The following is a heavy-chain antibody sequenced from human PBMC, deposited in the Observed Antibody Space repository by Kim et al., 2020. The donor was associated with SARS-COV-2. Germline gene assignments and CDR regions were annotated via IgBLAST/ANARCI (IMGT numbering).Heavy chain of an antibody. V-gene: IGHV1-69*06. CDR3: TRDPAEFCGDGCYQKLRS. Sequence: SVKVSCKTSRESFSCYAIAWVRLAPGQGLEWLGRVTPYLGTTDYARKFQGRLLITADKSTSTVNMELNSLRGDDTAVYYCTRDPAEFCGDGCYQKLRSW. J-gene: IGHJ5*01. D-gene: IGHD2-21*02. CDR1: RESFSCYA. CDR2: VTPYLGTT.